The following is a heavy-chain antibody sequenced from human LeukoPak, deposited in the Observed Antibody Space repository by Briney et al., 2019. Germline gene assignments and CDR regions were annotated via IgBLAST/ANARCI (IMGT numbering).Heavy chain of an antibody. CDR3: ARDQIQLWLARFDC. J-gene: IGHJ4*02. V-gene: IGHV3-48*02. Sequence: PGGSLRLSCAASGFTFSSYSMNWVRQAPGKGLEWVSYISSSSSTIYYADSVKGRFTISRDNAKNSLYLQMNSLRDEDTAVYYCARDQIQLWLARFDCWGQGTLVTVSS. D-gene: IGHD5-18*01. CDR1: GFTFSSYS. CDR2: ISSSSSTI.